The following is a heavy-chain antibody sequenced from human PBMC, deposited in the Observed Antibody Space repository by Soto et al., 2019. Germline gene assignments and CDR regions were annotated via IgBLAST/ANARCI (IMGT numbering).Heavy chain of an antibody. CDR3: ARLRRIADKFHX. V-gene: IGHV5-51*01. D-gene: IGHD6-13*01. Sequence: GEALKITWKGSGYSFTSYWIGWVRQMPGKGLELMVIIYPGDSDTRYSTSFQGKVTISADKSISNAYLQWSSLKASDTAMYYCARLRRIADKFHXWGQGTPVTVSX. CDR1: GYSFTSYW. CDR2: IYPGDSDT. J-gene: IGHJ4*02.